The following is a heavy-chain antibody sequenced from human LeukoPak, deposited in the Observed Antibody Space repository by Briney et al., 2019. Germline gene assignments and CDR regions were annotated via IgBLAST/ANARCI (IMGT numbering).Heavy chain of an antibody. CDR1: GFTFSDYY. CDR2: ISSSGSTI. Sequence: GGSLRLSCAASGFTFSDYYMSWIRQAPGKGLEWVSYISSSGSTIYYADSVKGRFTISRDNAKNSLYLQMNSLRAEDTAVYYCARGAFQCSGGSCYTGGADNYYYYYYGMDVWGQGTTVTVSS. J-gene: IGHJ6*02. D-gene: IGHD2-15*01. CDR3: ARGAFQCSGGSCYTGGADNYYYYYYGMDV. V-gene: IGHV3-11*01.